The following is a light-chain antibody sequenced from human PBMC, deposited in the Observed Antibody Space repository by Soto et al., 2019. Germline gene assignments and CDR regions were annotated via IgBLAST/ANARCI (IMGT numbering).Light chain of an antibody. CDR3: QQYNNWPWT. CDR1: QSVSSN. CDR2: VAS. V-gene: IGKV3-15*01. J-gene: IGKJ1*01. Sequence: EIVMTQSPATLSVSPGERATLSCRASQSVSSNLAWYQRKPGQAPRLLIYVASTRTTVIPARFSGSGSGTEFTLTISSLQSEDFAVYYCQQYNNWPWTFGQGTKV.